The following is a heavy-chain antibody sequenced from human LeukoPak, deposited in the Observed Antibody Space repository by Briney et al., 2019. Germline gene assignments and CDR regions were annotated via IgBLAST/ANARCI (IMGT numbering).Heavy chain of an antibody. CDR1: GYTFTSYG. D-gene: IGHD5-18*01. CDR2: MNPYSGNT. CDR3: ARARDTVALTVKS. Sequence: GASVKVSCKASGYTFTSYGITWVRQATGQGLEWMGWMNPYSGNTGYAQKFQGRVTLTRNTSISTAYMELSSLRSEDTAVYYCARARDTVALTVKSWGQGTLVTVSS. J-gene: IGHJ5*02. V-gene: IGHV1-8*03.